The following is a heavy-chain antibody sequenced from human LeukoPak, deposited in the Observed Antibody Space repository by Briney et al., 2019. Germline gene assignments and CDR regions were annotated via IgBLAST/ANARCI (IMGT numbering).Heavy chain of an antibody. CDR2: ISSSSSTI. CDR3: AKDYEVGATTADY. Sequence: GGSLRLSCAASGFTFSSYSMNWVRQAPGKGLEWVSYISSSSSTIYYADSVKGRFTISRDNSKNTLYLQMNSLRAEDTAVYYCAKDYEVGATTADYWGQGTLVTVSS. V-gene: IGHV3-48*01. D-gene: IGHD1-26*01. J-gene: IGHJ4*02. CDR1: GFTFSSYS.